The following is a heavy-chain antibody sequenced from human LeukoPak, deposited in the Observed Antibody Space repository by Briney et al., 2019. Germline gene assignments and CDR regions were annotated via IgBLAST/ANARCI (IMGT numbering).Heavy chain of an antibody. CDR3: ARDGIPLWFGEYGQYYFDY. V-gene: IGHV3-7*01. Sequence: GGSLRLSCAASGLTFSSYWMSWVRQAPGKGLEWVANIKQDGSEKYYVDSVKGRFTISRDNAKNSLYLQMNSLRAEDTAVYYCARDGIPLWFGEYGQYYFDYWGQGTLVTVSS. CDR1: GLTFSSYW. J-gene: IGHJ4*02. D-gene: IGHD3-10*01. CDR2: IKQDGSEK.